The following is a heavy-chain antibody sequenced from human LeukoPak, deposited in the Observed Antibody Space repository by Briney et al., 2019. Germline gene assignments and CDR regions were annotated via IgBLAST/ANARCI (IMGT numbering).Heavy chain of an antibody. V-gene: IGHV1-69*01. Sequence: SVKVSCKASGGTFSSYAISWVRQAPGQGLEWMGGIIPIFGTANYAQKFQGRVTITADESTSIAYMELSSLRSEDTAVYYCARGRMRCSGGSCTPDGDYYYYYGMDVWGKGTTVTVSS. CDR1: GGTFSSYA. CDR2: IIPIFGTA. CDR3: ARGRMRCSGGSCTPDGDYYYYYGMDV. J-gene: IGHJ6*04. D-gene: IGHD2-15*01.